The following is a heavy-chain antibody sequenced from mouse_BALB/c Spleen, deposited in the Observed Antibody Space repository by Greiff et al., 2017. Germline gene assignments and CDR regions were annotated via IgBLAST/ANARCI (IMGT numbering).Heavy chain of an antibody. Sequence: EVKLQESGPGLVKPSQSLSLTCTVTGYSITSDYAWNWIRQFPGNKLEWMGYISYSGSTSYNPSLKSRISITRDTSKNQFFLQLNSVTTEDTATYYCARGPYYYGSSYLWFAYWGQGTLVTVSA. D-gene: IGHD1-1*01. V-gene: IGHV3-2*02. CDR2: ISYSGST. CDR1: GYSITSDYA. CDR3: ARGPYYYGSSYLWFAY. J-gene: IGHJ3*01.